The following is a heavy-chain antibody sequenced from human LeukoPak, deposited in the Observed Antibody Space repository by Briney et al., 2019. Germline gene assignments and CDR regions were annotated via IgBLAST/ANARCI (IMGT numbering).Heavy chain of an antibody. V-gene: IGHV1-69*04. Sequence: ASVKASCKASGGTFSSYTISWVRQAPGQGLEWMGRIIPILGIANYAQKFQGRVTITADKSTSTAYMELSSMRSEDTAVYYCARDRAVPAAIGETYYYYGMDAWGQGTTVTVSS. D-gene: IGHD2-2*02. CDR3: ARDRAVPAAIGETYYYYGMDA. CDR2: IIPILGIA. J-gene: IGHJ6*02. CDR1: GGTFSSYT.